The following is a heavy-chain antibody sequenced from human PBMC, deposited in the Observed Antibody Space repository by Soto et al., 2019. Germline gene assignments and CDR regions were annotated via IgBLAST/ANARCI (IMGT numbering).Heavy chain of an antibody. Sequence: PVGSLRLSCAASGFTFTSYTMHWVRQARGKGLEWVAVMSYDGTRTDYVDAVKGRFTISRDTSKNTLYLQMNNLRPDDTAMYYCARDRAYGDPNWFDPWGQGTLVTVSS. J-gene: IGHJ5*02. V-gene: IGHV3-30-3*01. CDR3: ARDRAYGDPNWFDP. CDR1: GFTFTSYT. CDR2: MSYDGTRT. D-gene: IGHD4-17*01.